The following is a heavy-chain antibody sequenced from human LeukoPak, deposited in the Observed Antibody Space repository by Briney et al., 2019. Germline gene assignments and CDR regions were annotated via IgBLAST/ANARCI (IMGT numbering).Heavy chain of an antibody. J-gene: IGHJ5*02. CDR3: ARGHRPPSFDP. V-gene: IGHV4-34*01. CDR1: GGSFSGYY. Sequence: PSETLSLTCAVSGGSFSGYYWNWIRQPPGKGLEWVGDISHSGSSNYNPYPKSRVTISIATSKNHFSLKLISVAAADTAVYYCARGHRPPSFDPWGQGTLVTVSS. D-gene: IGHD6-6*01. CDR2: ISHSGSS.